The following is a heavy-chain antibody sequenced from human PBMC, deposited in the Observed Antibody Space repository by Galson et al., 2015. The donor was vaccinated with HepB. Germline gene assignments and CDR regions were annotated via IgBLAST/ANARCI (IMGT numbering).Heavy chain of an antibody. CDR2: ISGSGAGI. J-gene: IGHJ4*02. Sequence: SLRLSCAASGFRFSSYAMNWVRQAPGKGLEWVSSISGSGAGIYYADSAKGRFTISRDNSKSTLYLQMNSLRAEDTAVYYCAKDRGRLRFFAWGGYYFDYWGQGILVTVSS. CDR1: GFRFSSYA. V-gene: IGHV3-23*01. CDR3: AKDRGRLRFFAWGGYYFDY. D-gene: IGHD3-3*01.